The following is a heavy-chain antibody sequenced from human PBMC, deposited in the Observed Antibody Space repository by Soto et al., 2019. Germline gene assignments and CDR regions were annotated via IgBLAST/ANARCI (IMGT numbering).Heavy chain of an antibody. CDR1: GYTFTSYD. Sequence: SSLKLSCKSSGYTFTSYDINWVRQATGQGLEWMGWMNPNSGNTGYAQKFQGRVTMPRNTSISTPYMELSSLRSEDTAVYYCARAGYGESADAFDTWGQGTMVTVSS. CDR3: ARAGYGESADAFDT. J-gene: IGHJ3*02. CDR2: MNPNSGNT. V-gene: IGHV1-8*01. D-gene: IGHD4-17*01.